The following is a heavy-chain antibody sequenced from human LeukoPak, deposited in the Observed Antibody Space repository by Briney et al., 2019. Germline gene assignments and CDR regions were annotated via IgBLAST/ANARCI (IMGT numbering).Heavy chain of an antibody. V-gene: IGHV4-34*01. CDR1: GGSFSGYY. CDR3: ARSRVIITTPDDAFDI. CDR2: INHSGST. J-gene: IGHJ3*02. Sequence: PSETLSLTCAVYGGSFSGYYWSWIRQPPGKGLEWIGEINHSGSTNYNPSLKSRVTISVDTSKKQFSLKVTSVTAADTAVYYCARSRVIITTPDDAFDIWGQGTMVTVSS. D-gene: IGHD3-22*01.